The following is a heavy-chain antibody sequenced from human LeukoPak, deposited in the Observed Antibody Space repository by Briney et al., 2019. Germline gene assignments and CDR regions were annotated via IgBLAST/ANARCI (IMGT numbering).Heavy chain of an antibody. CDR1: EFTFTGYA. J-gene: IGHJ4*02. D-gene: IGHD6-19*01. Sequence: PGGSLRLSCAASEFTFTGYAMHWVRQTPGKGLKWVAVTSYDGSNTYYADSVKGRFTVSRDNSKNTLYLQMNSLRPEDTAVYYCARDRGSGWYYFDYWGQGTLVTVSS. CDR3: ARDRGSGWYYFDY. V-gene: IGHV3-30-3*01. CDR2: TSYDGSNT.